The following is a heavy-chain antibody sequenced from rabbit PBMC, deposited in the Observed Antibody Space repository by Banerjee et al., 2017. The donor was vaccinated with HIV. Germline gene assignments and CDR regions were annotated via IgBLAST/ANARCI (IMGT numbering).Heavy chain of an antibody. J-gene: IGHJ4*01. V-gene: IGHV1S40*01. Sequence: QSLEESGGDLVKPGTSLTLTCTASGLDFSSGYDMCWVRQAPGMGREWIACIFTGSAITYDASWAKGRFTISKTSSTTVTLQMTSLTAADTATYFCARDAGYAGSNLWGPGTLVTVS. CDR3: ARDAGYAGSNL. CDR2: IFTGSAIT. CDR1: GLDFSSGYD. D-gene: IGHD4-2*01.